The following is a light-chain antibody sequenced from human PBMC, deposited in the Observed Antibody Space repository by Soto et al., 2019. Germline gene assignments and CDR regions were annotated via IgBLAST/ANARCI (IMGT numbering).Light chain of an antibody. Sequence: DIPMTQSPSSLSASVGDRVTITCRASQSIISYLNWYQQKPGKAPKLLIYTGSNLQSGVSSRFSGSGSGTDFTLTISSLQPEDFATYYCQQGYSTPLTFGGGTKVDI. CDR1: QSIISY. J-gene: IGKJ4*01. V-gene: IGKV1-39*01. CDR3: QQGYSTPLT. CDR2: TGS.